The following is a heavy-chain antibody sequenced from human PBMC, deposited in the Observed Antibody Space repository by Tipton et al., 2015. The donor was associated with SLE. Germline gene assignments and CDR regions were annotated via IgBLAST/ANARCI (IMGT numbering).Heavy chain of an antibody. CDR3: AREGEIVVPLRAYYYLDV. D-gene: IGHD2-2*01. CDR1: GGSISSYY. V-gene: IGHV4-59*12. CDR2: VFYSGIT. Sequence: TLSLTCTVSGGSISSYYWSWIRQPPGKGLEWIGNVFYSGITNDNPSLKSRITISVDSSKNQFSLKLSSVTAADTAMYYCAREGEIVVPLRAYYYLDVWGKGTTVTVSS. J-gene: IGHJ6*03.